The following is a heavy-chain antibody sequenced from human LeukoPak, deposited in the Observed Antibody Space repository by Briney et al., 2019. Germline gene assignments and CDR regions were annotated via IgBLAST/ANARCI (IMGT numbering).Heavy chain of an antibody. V-gene: IGHV3-23*01. CDR1: GGSFSGYY. Sequence: ETLSLTCAVYGGSFSGYYWSWVRQAPGKGLEWVSAISGSGGSTYYADSVKGRFTISRDNSKNTLYLQMNSLRAEDTAVYYCAKAPSPDYWGQGTLVTVSS. J-gene: IGHJ4*02. CDR3: AKAPSPDY. CDR2: ISGSGGST.